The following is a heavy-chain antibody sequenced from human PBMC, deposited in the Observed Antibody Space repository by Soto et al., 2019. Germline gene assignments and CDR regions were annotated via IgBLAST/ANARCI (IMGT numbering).Heavy chain of an antibody. CDR1: GFTVISNY. Sequence: PGGSLRLSCAASGFTVISNYMSWVRQAPGKGLEWVSVIYSGGSTYYADSVKGRFTISRDNSKNTLYLQMNSLRAEDTAVYYCARDTGRSSGPTFDYWGQGTLVTVSS. J-gene: IGHJ4*02. V-gene: IGHV3-53*01. CDR2: IYSGGST. D-gene: IGHD6-19*01. CDR3: ARDTGRSSGPTFDY.